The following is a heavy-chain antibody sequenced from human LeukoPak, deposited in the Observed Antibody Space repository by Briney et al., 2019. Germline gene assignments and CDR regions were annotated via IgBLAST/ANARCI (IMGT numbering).Heavy chain of an antibody. J-gene: IGHJ4*02. D-gene: IGHD6-13*01. CDR3: AKAWAAAGTFAS. CDR1: GFTFSSYA. V-gene: IGHV3-23*01. CDR2: IIGSGGDT. Sequence: GGSLRLSCAASGFTFSSYAMSWVRQAPGKGLEWVSTIIGSGGDTYYADSVKGRFTISRDTSKNTLYLQMRSLRAEDTAVYYCAKAWAAAGTFASWGQGTLVTVSS.